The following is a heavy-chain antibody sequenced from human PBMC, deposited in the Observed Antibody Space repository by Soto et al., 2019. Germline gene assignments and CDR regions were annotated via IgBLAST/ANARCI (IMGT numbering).Heavy chain of an antibody. V-gene: IGHV3-53*04. CDR2: IYSGGST. D-gene: IGHD2-2*01. J-gene: IGHJ1*01. CDR1: GGSVSGYH. CDR3: ARSVPATNAEYFQH. Sequence: ETLSLTCNVSGGSVSGYHWSWVRQAPGKGLEWVSVIYSGGSTYYADSVKGRFTISRHNAKNTLYLQMNSLRDEDTAVYYCARSVPATNAEYFQHWGQGSLVTVSS.